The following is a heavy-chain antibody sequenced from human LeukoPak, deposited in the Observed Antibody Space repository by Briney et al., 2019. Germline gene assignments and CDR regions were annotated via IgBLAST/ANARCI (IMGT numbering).Heavy chain of an antibody. D-gene: IGHD3-9*01. CDR1: GGSISNYY. Sequence: SETLSLTCTVSGGSISNYYWSWIRQPPGKGLEWIGYIYYSGSTNYNSSLKSRVTISVDTSKNQFSLKLSSVTAADTAVYYCAKDRDPYYDILNWGQGTLVTVSS. CDR3: AKDRDPYYDILN. V-gene: IGHV4-59*12. J-gene: IGHJ4*02. CDR2: IYYSGST.